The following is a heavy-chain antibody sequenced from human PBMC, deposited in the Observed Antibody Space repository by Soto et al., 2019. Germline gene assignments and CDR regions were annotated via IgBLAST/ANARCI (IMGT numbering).Heavy chain of an antibody. Sequence: QVQLVESGGGVVQPGTSRRLSCVGSGFTFGSYVIHWVRQAPGKGLEWVALTSYDGSNNFYGDSVKGRFTISRDNSRNTVELQMDSLRLEDTALYYCARWGTTGGLDVWGQGTLVSVSS. CDR2: TSYDGSNN. CDR1: GFTFGSYV. V-gene: IGHV3-33*05. CDR3: ARWGTTGGLDV. D-gene: IGHD3-16*01. J-gene: IGHJ4*02.